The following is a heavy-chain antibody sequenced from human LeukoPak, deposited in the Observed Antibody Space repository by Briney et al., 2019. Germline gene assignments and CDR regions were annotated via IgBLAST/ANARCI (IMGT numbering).Heavy chain of an antibody. D-gene: IGHD3-22*01. CDR2: ISYDGSNK. J-gene: IGHJ4*02. CDR1: GFTFSSYA. V-gene: IGHV3-30-3*01. Sequence: GGSLRLSCAASGFTFSSYAMHWVRQAPGKGLEWVAVISYDGSNKYYADSVKGRFTISRDNAKNSLYLQMNSLRAEDTAVYYCARGTYYYDSSGYYRVYYFDYWGQGTLVTVSS. CDR3: ARGTYYYDSSGYYRVYYFDY.